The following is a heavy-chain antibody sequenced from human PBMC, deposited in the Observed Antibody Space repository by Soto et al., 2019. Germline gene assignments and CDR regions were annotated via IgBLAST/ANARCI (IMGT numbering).Heavy chain of an antibody. CDR2: ISGSSGST. CDR3: AKNNWNNWNYVGRDGAFDI. CDR1: GFTFSTYA. D-gene: IGHD1-20*01. V-gene: IGHV3-23*01. J-gene: IGHJ3*02. Sequence: GGSLRLSCAASGFTFSTYAMNWVRQAPGKGLEWVSGISGSSGSTYYADSVKGRFTISRDNSKNTLYVQMNSLRAEDTAVYYCAKNNWNNWNYVGRDGAFDIWGQGTMVTVSS.